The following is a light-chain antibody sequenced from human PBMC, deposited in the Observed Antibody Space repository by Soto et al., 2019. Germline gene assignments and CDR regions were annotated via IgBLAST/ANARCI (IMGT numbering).Light chain of an antibody. Sequence: QSVLTQPPSVSGAPGQRVTISCTGSNSNIGAGYDVHWYLQLPGTAPKLLVYTNNNRPSGVPDRFSGSKSGTSASLAITGLQAEDEADDYCQSYDSRLSAYVFGTGTKVTVL. CDR2: TNN. J-gene: IGLJ1*01. CDR3: QSYDSRLSAYV. CDR1: NSNIGAGYD. V-gene: IGLV1-40*01.